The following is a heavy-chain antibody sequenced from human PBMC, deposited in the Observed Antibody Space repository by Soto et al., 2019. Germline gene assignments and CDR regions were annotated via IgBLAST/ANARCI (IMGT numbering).Heavy chain of an antibody. CDR1: GSSISSYY. Sequence: SETLSLTCSVSGSSISSYYWSWIRQPPGKGLEWIAYIYYSGTSYNPSPKSRVSISLETSKNQFSLKLSSVTAADTAVYYCARTYDGSGPNSGGYGFDIWGQGTMVT. V-gene: IGHV4-59*01. CDR3: ARTYDGSGPNSGGYGFDI. D-gene: IGHD3-22*01. CDR2: IYYSGT. J-gene: IGHJ3*02.